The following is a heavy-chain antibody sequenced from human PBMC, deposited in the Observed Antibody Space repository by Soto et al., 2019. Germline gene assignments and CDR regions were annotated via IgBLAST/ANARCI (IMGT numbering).Heavy chain of an antibody. CDR1: GFTFSSYW. D-gene: IGHD6-13*01. Sequence: GSLRLSCVVSGFTFSSYWMNWVRQPPGKGLEWIGSSNYGGPTYYSPSLQSRVTISLDTAKNHFSLNLRSVTAADTAVYYCARHGAYSTSVYYYYGMDVWGQGTTVTVSS. CDR3: ARHGAYSTSVYYYYGMDV. CDR2: SNYGGPT. J-gene: IGHJ6*02. V-gene: IGHV4-39*01.